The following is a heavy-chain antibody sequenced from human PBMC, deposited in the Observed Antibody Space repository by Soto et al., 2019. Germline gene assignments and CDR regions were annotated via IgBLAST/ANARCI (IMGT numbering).Heavy chain of an antibody. D-gene: IGHD6-19*01. CDR1: GYTFTSYA. V-gene: IGHV1-3*01. Sequence: QVQLVQSGAEVKKPGASVKVSCKASGYTFTSYAMHWVRQAPGQRLEWMGWINAGNGNTKYSQKFQGRVTITRDTSASTAYMELSSLRSEDTAVYYCARETYSSGWPNWFDPWGQGTLVTVSS. CDR2: INAGNGNT. J-gene: IGHJ5*02. CDR3: ARETYSSGWPNWFDP.